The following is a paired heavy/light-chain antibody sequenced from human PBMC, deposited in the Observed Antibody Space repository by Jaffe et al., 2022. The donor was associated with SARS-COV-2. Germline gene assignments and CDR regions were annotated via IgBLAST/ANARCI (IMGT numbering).Heavy chain of an antibody. J-gene: IGHJ5*02. D-gene: IGHD2-8*01. CDR2: IDPSDSYT. CDR1: GYSFTSYW. Sequence: EVQLVQSGAEVKKPGESLRISCKGSGYSFTSYWISWVRQMPGKGLEWMGRIDPSDSYTNYSPSFQGRVTISADKSISTVYLQWSSLQASDTAIYYCARKGMGQYIWFDPWGQGTLVTVSS. V-gene: IGHV5-10-1*03. CDR3: ARKGMGQYIWFDP.
Light chain of an antibody. Sequence: QPVLTQPPSASASLGASVTLTCTLSSGYSDYKVDWYQQRPGKGPRFVMRVGTGGIVGSKGAGIPDRFSVLGSGLNRFLTIQNIQEEDESDYHCGADHGTGSNFVRVFGGGTKLTVL. CDR3: GADHGTGSNFVRV. V-gene: IGLV9-49*01. J-gene: IGLJ3*02. CDR1: SGYSDYK. CDR2: VGTGGIVG.